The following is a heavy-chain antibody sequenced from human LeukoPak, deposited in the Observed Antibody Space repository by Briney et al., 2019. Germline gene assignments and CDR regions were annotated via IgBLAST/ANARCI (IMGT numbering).Heavy chain of an antibody. CDR2: IYNDGCT. J-gene: IGHJ3*02. CDR3: ARNILFAFDI. Sequence: GGSLRLSCAASGLTVSSSYMSWVRQAPGKGLEWVSIIYNDGCTYYADSMKGRFTISRDNSKNALYLQVNSLRAEDTAMYYCARNILFAFDIWGQGTMVTVSS. CDR1: GLTVSSSY. V-gene: IGHV3-53*01. D-gene: IGHD2/OR15-2a*01.